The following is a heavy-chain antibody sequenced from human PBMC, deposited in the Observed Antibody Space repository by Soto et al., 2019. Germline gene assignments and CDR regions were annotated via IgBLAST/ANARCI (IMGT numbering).Heavy chain of an antibody. V-gene: IGHV1-69*01. CDR2: IIPIFGTA. D-gene: IGHD6-13*01. Sequence: QVQLVQSGAEVKKPGSSVKVSCKASGGTFSSYAISWVRQAPGQGLEWMGGIIPIFGTANYAQKFQGRVTITADESTSTAYMELSSLSSEDMAVYYCARDRVRGIAAAGRGFDYWGQGTLVTVSS. CDR1: GGTFSSYA. J-gene: IGHJ4*02. CDR3: ARDRVRGIAAAGRGFDY.